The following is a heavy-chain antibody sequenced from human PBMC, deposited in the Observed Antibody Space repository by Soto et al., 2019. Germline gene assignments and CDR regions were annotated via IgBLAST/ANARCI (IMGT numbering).Heavy chain of an antibody. CDR3: ARAPLWGAAGRKFDY. CDR2: ISAYNGNT. V-gene: IGHV1-18*01. D-gene: IGHD6-13*01. CDR1: GYTFTSYG. J-gene: IGHJ4*02. Sequence: SVKVSCKASGYTFTSYGISWARQAPGQGLEWMGWISAYNGNTNYAQKLQGRVTMTTDTSTSTAYMELRSLRSDDTAVYYCARAPLWGAAGRKFDYWGQGTLVTAPQ.